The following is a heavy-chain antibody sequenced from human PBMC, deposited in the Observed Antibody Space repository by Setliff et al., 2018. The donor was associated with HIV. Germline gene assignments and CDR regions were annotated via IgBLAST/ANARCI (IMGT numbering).Heavy chain of an antibody. CDR2: INTDGSVT. D-gene: IGHD3-10*01. CDR1: GFTFSSYW. CDR3: VRAGSYRFDY. V-gene: IGHV3-74*01. Sequence: HPGGSLRLFCTPSGFTFSSYWLHWVRQAPGKGLEWLSRINTDGSVTNSADSVKGRFIISRDNGKNTLYLQMNSLTAEDTALYYCVRAGSYRFDYWGQGTLVTVSS. J-gene: IGHJ4*02.